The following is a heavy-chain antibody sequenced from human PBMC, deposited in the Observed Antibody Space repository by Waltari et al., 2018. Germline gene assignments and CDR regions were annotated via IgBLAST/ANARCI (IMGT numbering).Heavy chain of an antibody. CDR1: AFTVSSSC. Sequence: EVQLVESGGGLVQPGGSLRLSCAASAFTVSSSCMHWVRQAPGKGLEWVSLVYGGGTTYYAGSVEGRFTISRDISTNTVYLQMNSLTAEDTAVYYCARDPLYYFDSWGQGALVTVSS. V-gene: IGHV3-53*01. CDR3: ARDPLYYFDS. J-gene: IGHJ4*02. CDR2: VYGGGTT.